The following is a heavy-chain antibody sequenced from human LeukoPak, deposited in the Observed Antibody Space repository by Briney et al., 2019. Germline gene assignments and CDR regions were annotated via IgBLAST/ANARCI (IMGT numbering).Heavy chain of an antibody. D-gene: IGHD3-9*01. CDR3: AKDLAEDILTCFYLDAFDF. Sequence: PGGSLRLSCAASGLTFSSYEMNWVRQAPGKGLEWVSGINWNSGSMGYADSVKGRFTISRDNAKNSLYLQMNSLRAEDTALYYCAKDLAEDILTCFYLDAFDFWGQGTMVTGSS. CDR2: INWNSGSM. J-gene: IGHJ3*01. CDR1: GLTFSSYE. V-gene: IGHV3-9*01.